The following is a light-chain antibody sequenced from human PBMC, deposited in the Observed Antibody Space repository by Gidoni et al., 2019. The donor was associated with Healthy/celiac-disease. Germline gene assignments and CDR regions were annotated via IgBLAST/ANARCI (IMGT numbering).Light chain of an antibody. Sequence: EIVLTQSPGTLSLSPGERATLSCRASQSVSSRLLIYGASSRATGIPDRFSGSGSGTDFTLTISRLEPEDCAVYYCQQYGTPGTFVQGTKVEIK. J-gene: IGKJ1*01. V-gene: IGKV3-20*01. CDR1: QSVSSR. CDR3: QQYGTPGT. CDR2: GAS.